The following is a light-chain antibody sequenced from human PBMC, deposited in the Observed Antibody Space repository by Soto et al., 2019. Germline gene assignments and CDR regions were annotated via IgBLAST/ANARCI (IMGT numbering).Light chain of an antibody. J-gene: IGLJ3*02. CDR3: SSYTRSTTWV. Sequence: QSALTQPASVSGSPGQSITISCTGASNDVGGYNSVSWYQQHPGKAPKLMIYGVTNRPSGISNRFSGSKSGNTASLTISGLQAEDEADYYCSSYTRSTTWVFGGGTKLTVL. V-gene: IGLV2-14*01. CDR2: GVT. CDR1: SNDVGGYNS.